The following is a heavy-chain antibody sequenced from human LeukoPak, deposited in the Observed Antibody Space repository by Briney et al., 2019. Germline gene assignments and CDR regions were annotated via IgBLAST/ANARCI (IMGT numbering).Heavy chain of an antibody. CDR2: ISAYNGNT. V-gene: IGHV1-18*01. J-gene: IGHJ5*02. CDR1: GYTFTSYG. Sequence: GASVKVSCKASGYTFTSYGISWVRQAPGQGLEWMGWISAYNGNTNYAQKLQGRVTMTTDTSTSTAYMELGSLRSDDTAVYYCARDLRPDWLLLRHNWFDPWGQGTLVTVSS. CDR3: ARDLRPDWLLLRHNWFDP. D-gene: IGHD3-22*01.